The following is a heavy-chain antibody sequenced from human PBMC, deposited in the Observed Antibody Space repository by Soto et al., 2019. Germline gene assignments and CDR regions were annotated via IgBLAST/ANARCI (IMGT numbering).Heavy chain of an antibody. CDR2: IYYSGSS. Sequence: QVQLQESGPGLVKPSETLSLSCTVSGGSVSSGSYYWSWIRQPPGKGLEWIGYIYYSGSSNKSPSLESRVTMSLDTSKHQFSLMLSSVTAADTAVYYCARVSCGGACYVAYYGMDVWGQGTTVTVSS. D-gene: IGHD2-21*02. V-gene: IGHV4-61*01. CDR3: ARVSCGGACYVAYYGMDV. CDR1: GGSVSSGSYY. J-gene: IGHJ6*02.